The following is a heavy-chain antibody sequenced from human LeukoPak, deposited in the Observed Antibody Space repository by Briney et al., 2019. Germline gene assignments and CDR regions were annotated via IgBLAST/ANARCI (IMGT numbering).Heavy chain of an antibody. J-gene: IGHJ4*02. CDR1: GYSFTSYW. D-gene: IGHD3-22*01. CDR3: AIGYYDSSSYYYFDY. Sequence: GESLKISCKGSGYSFTSYWIGWVRQMPGKGLEWMGIIYPGDSDTRYSPSFQGQVTISADKSISTAYLQWSSLKASDTAMYYCAIGYYDSSSYYYFDYWGQGTLVTVSS. V-gene: IGHV5-51*01. CDR2: IYPGDSDT.